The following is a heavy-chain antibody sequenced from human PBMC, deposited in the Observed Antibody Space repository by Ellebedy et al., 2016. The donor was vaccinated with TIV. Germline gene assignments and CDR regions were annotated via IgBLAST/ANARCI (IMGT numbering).Heavy chain of an antibody. J-gene: IGHJ4*02. CDR3: AKDRYSSSSGSGYFFDY. V-gene: IGHV3-23*01. D-gene: IGHD6-6*01. CDR1: GFTFSSYA. CDR2: ISGSGGST. Sequence: GESLKISXAASGFTFSSYAMSWVRQAPGKGLEWVSAISGSGGSTYYADSVKGRFTISRDNSKNTLYLQMNSLRAEDTAVYYCAKDRYSSSSGSGYFFDYWGQGTLVTVSS.